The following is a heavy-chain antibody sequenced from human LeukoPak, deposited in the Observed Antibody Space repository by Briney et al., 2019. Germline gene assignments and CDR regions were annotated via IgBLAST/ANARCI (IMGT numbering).Heavy chain of an antibody. D-gene: IGHD2-2*02. CDR1: GYTFTGYY. CDR3: AREGYCGSTSCYTREAELDAFDI. CDR2: INPNSGGT. Sequence: ASVKVSCKASGYTFTGYYMHWVRQAPGQGLEWMGWINPNSGGTNYAQKFQGRVTMTRDTSISTAYMELSRLRSDDTAVYYCAREGYCGSTSCYTREAELDAFDIWGQGTMVTVSS. V-gene: IGHV1-2*02. J-gene: IGHJ3*02.